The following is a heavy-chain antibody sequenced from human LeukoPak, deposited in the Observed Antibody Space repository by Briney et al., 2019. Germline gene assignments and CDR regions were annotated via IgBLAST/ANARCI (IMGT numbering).Heavy chain of an antibody. CDR2: ISYDGSNK. CDR1: GFTFSSYA. CDR3: ARSTYCSSTSCSTGAFDI. Sequence: PGRSLRLSCAASGFTFSSYAMHWVRQAPGKGLEWVAVISYDGSNKYFADSVKGRFTISRDNSKNTLYLQMNSLRAEDTAVYYCARSTYCSSTSCSTGAFDIWGQGTMVTVSS. J-gene: IGHJ3*02. D-gene: IGHD2-2*01. V-gene: IGHV3-30-3*01.